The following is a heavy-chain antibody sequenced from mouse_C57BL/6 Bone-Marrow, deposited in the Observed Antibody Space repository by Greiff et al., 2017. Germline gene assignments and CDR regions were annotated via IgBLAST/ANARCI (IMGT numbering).Heavy chain of an antibody. CDR1: GYSITSGYY. CDR3: ARKGAYYYGSSQYFDV. D-gene: IGHD1-1*01. V-gene: IGHV3-6*01. CDR2: ISYDGSN. J-gene: IGHJ1*03. Sequence: EVQLVESGPGLVKPSQSLSLTCSVTGYSITSGYYWNWIRQLPGNKLEWMGYISYDGSNNYNPSLKNRISITLDTSKNQFFLKLNSVTTEDTATXYCARKGAYYYGSSQYFDVWGTGTTVTVSS.